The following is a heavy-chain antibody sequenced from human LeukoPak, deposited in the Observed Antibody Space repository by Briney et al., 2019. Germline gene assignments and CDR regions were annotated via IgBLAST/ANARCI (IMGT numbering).Heavy chain of an antibody. V-gene: IGHV3-23*01. CDR1: GFTFSSCA. Sequence: GGSLRLSCAASGFTFSSCAMSWVRQAPGKGLEWVSAISGSGGSTYYADSVKGRFTISRDNSKNTLYLQMNSLRAEDTAVYYCAKVEPNSSSWYSGSPGTHTYFQHWGQGTLVTVSS. CDR2: ISGSGGST. J-gene: IGHJ1*01. CDR3: AKVEPNSSSWYSGSPGTHTYFQH. D-gene: IGHD6-13*01.